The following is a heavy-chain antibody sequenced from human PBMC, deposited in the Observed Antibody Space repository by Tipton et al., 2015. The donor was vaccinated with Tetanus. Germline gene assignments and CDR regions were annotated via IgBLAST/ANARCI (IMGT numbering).Heavy chain of an antibody. CDR2: IYYSGST. CDR3: AKDQGGGRVVRLNWFGP. V-gene: IGHV4-31*03. D-gene: IGHD6-6*01. J-gene: IGHJ5*02. Sequence: TLSLTCTVSGASISGSPYFWNWIRQQPGKGPEWIGYIYYSGSTYYNPSLESRITMSVDTSKNQFSLKMNSVTAADTAVYYCAKDQGGGRVVRLNWFGPWGQGTLVTVSS. CDR1: GASISGSPYF.